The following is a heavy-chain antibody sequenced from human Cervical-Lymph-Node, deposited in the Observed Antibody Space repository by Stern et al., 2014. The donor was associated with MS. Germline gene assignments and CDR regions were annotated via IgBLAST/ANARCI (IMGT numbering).Heavy chain of an antibody. D-gene: IGHD5-12*01. Sequence: QLQLQESGPGLAKPSQTLSLTCTVSGGPISSGGFYWCRIRQHPGKDLERIMKIHFSRSTYYNPSLKSRVTISVDTSKNQSSLKLSSVTAADTAVYYCARNRGYSGYGTESDAFDIWGQGTMVTVSS. J-gene: IGHJ3*02. CDR2: IHFSRST. V-gene: IGHV4-31*03. CDR3: ARNRGYSGYGTESDAFDI. CDR1: GGPISSGGFY.